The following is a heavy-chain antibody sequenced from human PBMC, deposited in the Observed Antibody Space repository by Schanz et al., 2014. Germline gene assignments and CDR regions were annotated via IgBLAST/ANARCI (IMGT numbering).Heavy chain of an antibody. CDR3: ARDRDQWDGNFCDF. Sequence: GPGVKAPGASVKVSCEASRYTFNIYGLNWVRQPPGQGLEWMGWISAYTNYANYAQKVQGRATMTTDTSTGTAYMELRSLRSDDTAVYYCARDRDQWDGNFCDFWGQGTLVTVSS. D-gene: IGHD1-26*01. J-gene: IGHJ4*02. CDR1: RYTFNIYG. CDR2: ISAYTNYA. V-gene: IGHV1-18*01.